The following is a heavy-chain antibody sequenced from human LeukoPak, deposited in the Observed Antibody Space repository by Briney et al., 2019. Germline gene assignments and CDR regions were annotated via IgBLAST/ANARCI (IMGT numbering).Heavy chain of an antibody. Sequence: PGGSLRLSCAASGFTFSNYAMSWVRQAPGKGLEWVSTISGSGGGTYYADSVKGRFTISRDNSKNTLYLQMNSLRAEDTAVYYCARDSRPYGGNSAWGQGTLVTVSS. J-gene: IGHJ5*02. CDR1: GFTFSNYA. D-gene: IGHD4-23*01. CDR3: ARDSRPYGGNSA. CDR2: ISGSGGGT. V-gene: IGHV3-23*01.